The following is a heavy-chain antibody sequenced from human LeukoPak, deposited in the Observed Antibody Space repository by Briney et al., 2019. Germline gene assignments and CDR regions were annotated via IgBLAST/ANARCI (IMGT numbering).Heavy chain of an antibody. D-gene: IGHD3-22*01. V-gene: IGHV4-39*07. J-gene: IGHJ3*02. CDR2: IYYSGST. Sequence: PSETLSLTCTVSGGSISSYYWSWIRQPPGKGLEWIGSIYYSGSTYYNPPLKSRVTISVDTSKNQFSLKLSSVTAADTAVYYCAREYYYDSSGYYYDPGDAFDIWGQGTMVTVSS. CDR3: AREYYYDSSGYYYDPGDAFDI. CDR1: GGSISSYY.